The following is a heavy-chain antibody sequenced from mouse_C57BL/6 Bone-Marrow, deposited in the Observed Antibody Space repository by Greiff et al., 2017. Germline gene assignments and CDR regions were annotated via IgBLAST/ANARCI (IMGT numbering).Heavy chain of an antibody. CDR3: ARHRWLLRIYYAMDY. J-gene: IGHJ4*01. CDR1: GFTFSSYG. CDR2: ISSVGSYT. V-gene: IGHV5-6*01. Sequence: EVQLVESGGDLVKPGGSLKLSCAASGFTFSSYGMSWFRPTPDKRLEWVATISSVGSYTYYPDSVKGRFPISRDNAKNTLYLQMSSLKSEDTAMYYCARHRWLLRIYYAMDYWGQGTSVTVSS. D-gene: IGHD2-3*01.